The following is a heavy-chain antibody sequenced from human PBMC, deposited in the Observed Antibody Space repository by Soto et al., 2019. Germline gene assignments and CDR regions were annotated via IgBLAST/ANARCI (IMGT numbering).Heavy chain of an antibody. J-gene: IGHJ4*02. CDR2: ISYDGNDK. CDR3: ARDAEYSSVFDY. Sequence: QVHLVESGGGVVLPARSLRLSCVASGFIFNSYGFHWVRQAPGRGLEWVAAISYDGNDKNYADSVKGRFTISRDNSNNTLFLQMDSLKPEDTALYYCARDAEYSSVFDYWGQGSLVIVSS. V-gene: IGHV3-30-3*01. CDR1: GFIFNSYG. D-gene: IGHD6-6*01.